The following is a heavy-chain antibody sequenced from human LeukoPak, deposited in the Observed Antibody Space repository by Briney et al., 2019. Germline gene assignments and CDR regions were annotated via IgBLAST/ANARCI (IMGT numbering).Heavy chain of an antibody. CDR3: TRDRSGWYAGYFDY. V-gene: IGHV3-49*04. Sequence: GGSLRLSCTGSGFTFGDYAMSWVRQAPGKGLEWVGFIRSKAYGGTTEYAASVKGRFTISRDDSKSIAYLQMNSLKTEDTAVYYCTRDRSGWYAGYFDYWGQGTLVTVSS. CDR1: GFTFGDYA. J-gene: IGHJ4*02. D-gene: IGHD6-19*01. CDR2: IRSKAYGGTT.